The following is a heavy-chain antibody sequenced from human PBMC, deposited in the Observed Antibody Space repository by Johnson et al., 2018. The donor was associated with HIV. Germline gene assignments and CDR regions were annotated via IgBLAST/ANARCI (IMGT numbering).Heavy chain of an antibody. CDR3: ATWKDYGDYSGRAGDAFYI. CDR2: ISYDGSNK. CDR1: GFTFSSYA. V-gene: IGHV3-30*04. Sequence: QVQLVESGGGVVQPGRSLRLSCAASGFTFSSYAMHWVRQAPGKGLEWVAVISYDGSNKYYADSVKGRFTISRDNSKNTLYLQMNSLRAEDTAVYYCATWKDYGDYSGRAGDAFYIWGQGTMVTVSS. J-gene: IGHJ3*02. D-gene: IGHD4-17*01.